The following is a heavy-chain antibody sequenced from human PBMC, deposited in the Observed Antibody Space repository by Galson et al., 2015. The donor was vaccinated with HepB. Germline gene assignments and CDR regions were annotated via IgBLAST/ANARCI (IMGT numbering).Heavy chain of an antibody. CDR1: GFTFSSYD. CDR3: AKGKGAVAGPFDY. D-gene: IGHD6-19*01. J-gene: IGHJ4*02. CDR2: ISDDGGNK. V-gene: IGHV3-30*18. Sequence: SLRLSCAASGFTFSSYDMHWVRQAPGKGLEWVSVISDDGGNKYYADSVKGRFTISRDNSRNTLYLQMNSLRAEDTAMYYCAKGKGAVAGPFDYWGQGILVTVSS.